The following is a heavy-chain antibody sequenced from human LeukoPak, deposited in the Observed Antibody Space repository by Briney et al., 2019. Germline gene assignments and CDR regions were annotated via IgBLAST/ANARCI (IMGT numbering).Heavy chain of an antibody. J-gene: IGHJ4*02. D-gene: IGHD5-12*01. CDR1: GGSISSSSYY. CDR3: AINSLGDSSGYDY. V-gene: IGHV4-39*07. CDR2: IYYSGST. Sequence: PSETLSLTCTVSGGSISSSSYYWGWIRQPPGKGLEWIGSIYYSGSTYYNPSLKSRVTISVDTSKNQFSLKLSSLTAADTAVYYCAINSLGDSSGYDYWGQGTLVTVSS.